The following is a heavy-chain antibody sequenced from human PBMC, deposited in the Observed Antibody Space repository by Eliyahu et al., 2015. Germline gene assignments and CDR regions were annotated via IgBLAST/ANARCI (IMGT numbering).Heavy chain of an antibody. CDR3: ARDLEMATISDY. V-gene: IGHV1-69*04. J-gene: IGHJ4*02. D-gene: IGHD5-24*01. CDR1: GGTFSSYA. Sequence: QVQLVQSGAEXKKPGSSVKVSCXASGGTFSSYAISWVRQAPGQGLEWMGRIIPILGIANYAQKFQGRVTITADKSTSTAYMELSSLRSEDTAVYYCARDLEMATISDYWGQGTLVTVSS. CDR2: IIPILGIA.